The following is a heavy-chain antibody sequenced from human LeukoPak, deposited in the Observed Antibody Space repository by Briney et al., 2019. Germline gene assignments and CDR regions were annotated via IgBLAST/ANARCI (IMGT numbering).Heavy chain of an antibody. J-gene: IGHJ6*03. V-gene: IGHV3-74*01. Sequence: GGSLRLSCAASGFTFSIYWMHWVRQAPGKGLVWVSRIKSDGSSTNYADSVKGRFTISRDNSKNTLYLQMNSLRAEDTAVYYCAKHPVGATYYMDVWGKGTTVTISS. CDR1: GFTFSIYW. CDR2: IKSDGSST. D-gene: IGHD1-26*01. CDR3: AKHPVGATYYMDV.